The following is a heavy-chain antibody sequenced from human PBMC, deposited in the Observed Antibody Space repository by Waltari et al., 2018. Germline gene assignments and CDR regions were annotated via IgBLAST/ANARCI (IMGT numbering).Heavy chain of an antibody. V-gene: IGHV3-23*01. D-gene: IGHD5-12*01. Sequence: EVQLLESGGGLVQPGGSLRLSCAASGFTFSSYAMSWVRQAPGKGLEWVSAISGSGGSTYYADSVKGRFTISRDNSKNTLYLQMNSLRAEDTAGYYCAKVPNVDIVATVWGQGTLVTVSS. CDR3: AKVPNVDIVATV. CDR1: GFTFSSYA. J-gene: IGHJ4*02. CDR2: ISGSGGST.